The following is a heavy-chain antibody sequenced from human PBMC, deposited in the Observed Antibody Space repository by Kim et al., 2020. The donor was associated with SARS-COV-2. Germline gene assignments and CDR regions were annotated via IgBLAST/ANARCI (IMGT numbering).Heavy chain of an antibody. J-gene: IGHJ6*02. V-gene: IGHV3-30*04. CDR3: VRGKVVTAISRTYYGMDV. CDR1: GFTFSSYA. Sequence: GGSLRLSCAASGFTFSSYAMHWVRQAPGKGLEWVAVISYDGSNKYYADSVKGRFTISRDNSKNTLYLQMNSLRAEDTAVYYSVRGKVVTAISRTYYGMDVWGQGTTVTVSS. CDR2: ISYDGSNK. D-gene: IGHD2-21*02.